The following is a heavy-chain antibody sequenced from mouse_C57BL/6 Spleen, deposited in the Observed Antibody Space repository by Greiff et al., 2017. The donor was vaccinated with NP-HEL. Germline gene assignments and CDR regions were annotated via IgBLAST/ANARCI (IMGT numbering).Heavy chain of an antibody. CDR2: ISDGGSYT. CDR3: ARGEVLDY. CDR1: GFTFSSYA. J-gene: IGHJ2*01. Sequence: EVQRVESGGGLVKPGGSLKLSCAASGFTFSSYAMSWVRQTPEKRLEWVATISDGGSYTYYPDNVKGRFTISRDNAKNNLYLQMSHLKSEDTAMYYCARGEVLDYWGQGTTLTVSS. D-gene: IGHD2-14*01. V-gene: IGHV5-4*01.